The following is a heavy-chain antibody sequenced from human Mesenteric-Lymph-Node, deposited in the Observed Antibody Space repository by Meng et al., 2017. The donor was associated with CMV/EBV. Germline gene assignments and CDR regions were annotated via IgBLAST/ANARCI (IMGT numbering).Heavy chain of an antibody. CDR1: GDSVSSSASY. CDR2: IYYSGTT. J-gene: IGHJ4*02. Sequence: SGDSVSSSASYWGWVRQAPGKGLEWIGTIYYSGTTYYNPSLESRLTLSADTSKNQFSVKLTSVTAADTAFYYCANKNHWGLPNYFEYWGQGILVTVSS. CDR3: ANKNHWGLPNYFEY. V-gene: IGHV4-39*01. D-gene: IGHD3-16*01.